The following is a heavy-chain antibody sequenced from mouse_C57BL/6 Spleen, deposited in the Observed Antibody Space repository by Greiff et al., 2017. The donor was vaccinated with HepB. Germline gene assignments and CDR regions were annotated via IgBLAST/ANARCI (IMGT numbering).Heavy chain of an antibody. CDR1: GYTFTDYY. CDR2: INPNNGGT. CDR3: ASSSPFAY. V-gene: IGHV1-26*01. Sequence: EVQLQQSGPELVKPGASVKISCKASGYTFTDYYMNWVKQSHGKSLEWIGDINPNNGGTSYNQKFKGKATLTADKSSSTAYMELRSLTSEDSAVDNCASSSPFAYWGQGTLVTVSA. D-gene: IGHD1-1*01. J-gene: IGHJ3*01.